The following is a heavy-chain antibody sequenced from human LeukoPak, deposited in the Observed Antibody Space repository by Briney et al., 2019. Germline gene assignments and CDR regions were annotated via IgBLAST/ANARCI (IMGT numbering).Heavy chain of an antibody. D-gene: IGHD6-13*01. CDR3: ARDIAGRTFDL. J-gene: IGHJ2*01. CDR2: IYYSWST. Sequence: SETLSLTCTVSGGSISSYYWSWIRQPPGKGLEWIGYIYYSWSTNYNPSLKSRVTISVDTSNIQVSLKLSSVTAADTAVYYCARDIAGRTFDLWGRGTLVTVSS. CDR1: GGSISSYY. V-gene: IGHV4-59*01.